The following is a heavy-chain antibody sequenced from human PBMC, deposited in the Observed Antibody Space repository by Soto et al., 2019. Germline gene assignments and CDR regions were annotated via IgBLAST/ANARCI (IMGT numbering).Heavy chain of an antibody. D-gene: IGHD3-16*02. J-gene: IGHJ5*02. Sequence: SETLSLTCAVYGGSFSCYCWSWIRQPPGKXLXXIGETNHTGSTKYTTHLKRRVNISADKYKKQFSLKLRSVTAADTAVYYCARAAVDYDYIWGSYRPTRWFDPWGQGTLVTVS. CDR3: ARAAVDYDYIWGSYRPTRWFDP. CDR2: TNHTGST. CDR1: GGSFSCYC. V-gene: IGHV4-34*01.